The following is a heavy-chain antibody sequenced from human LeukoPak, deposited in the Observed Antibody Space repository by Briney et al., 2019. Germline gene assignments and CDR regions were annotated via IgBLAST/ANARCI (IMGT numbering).Heavy chain of an antibody. V-gene: IGHV3-23*01. Sequence: GGSLRLSCAASGFTFSSYAMNWVRQAPGKGLEWVSAISGSGSSTYYADSVKGRFTISRDNSENTYLQMNSLRAEDTAVYYCAKDQETTVTTSADYWGQGTLVTVSS. CDR3: AKDQETTVTTSADY. J-gene: IGHJ4*02. CDR1: GFTFSSYA. D-gene: IGHD4-17*01. CDR2: ISGSGSST.